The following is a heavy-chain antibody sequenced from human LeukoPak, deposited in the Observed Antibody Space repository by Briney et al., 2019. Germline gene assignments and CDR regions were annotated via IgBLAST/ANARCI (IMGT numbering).Heavy chain of an antibody. CDR3: AKDVLRFLEWLSHFDY. V-gene: IGHV3-23*01. J-gene: IGHJ4*02. CDR2: ISGSGGST. CDR1: GFTFSSYA. Sequence: GGSLRLSCAASGFTFSSYAMSWVRQAPGKGLEWVSAISGSGGSTYYADSVKGRFTISRDNSKNTLYPQMNSLRAEDTAVYYCAKDVLRFLEWLSHFDYWGQGTLVTVSS. D-gene: IGHD3-3*01.